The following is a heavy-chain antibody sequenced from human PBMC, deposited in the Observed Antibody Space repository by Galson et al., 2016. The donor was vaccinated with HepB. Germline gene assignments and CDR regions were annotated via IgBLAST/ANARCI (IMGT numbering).Heavy chain of an antibody. CDR2: INHSGST. D-gene: IGHD4-17*01. CDR1: GGSFSGYY. Sequence: SETLSLTCAVYGGSFSGYYWSWIRQPPGKGLEWFGEINHSGSTNYNPSLKSRVTISVDTSKNQFSLKLSSVTAADTAVYYCARSGRVTTLLHAYAFDIWGQGTMVTVSS. V-gene: IGHV4-34*01. J-gene: IGHJ3*02. CDR3: ARSGRVTTLLHAYAFDI.